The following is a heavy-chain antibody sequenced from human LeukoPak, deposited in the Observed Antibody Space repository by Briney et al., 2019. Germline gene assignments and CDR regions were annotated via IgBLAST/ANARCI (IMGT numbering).Heavy chain of an antibody. Sequence: ASVKVSCKASGYTFTSYGISWVRQAPGQGLEWMGWISAYNGNTNYAQKLQGRVTMTTDTSTSTAYMELRSLRSDDTAVYYCARDYGSRHFLTGDMDVWGKGTTVTVSS. V-gene: IGHV1-18*01. CDR2: ISAYNGNT. D-gene: IGHD3-10*01. CDR1: GYTFTSYG. CDR3: ARDYGSRHFLTGDMDV. J-gene: IGHJ6*03.